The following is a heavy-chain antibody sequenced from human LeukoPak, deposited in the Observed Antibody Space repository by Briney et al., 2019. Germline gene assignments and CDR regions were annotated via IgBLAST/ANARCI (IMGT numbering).Heavy chain of an antibody. CDR3: ARSYCGGDCYHFDY. V-gene: IGHV4-59*12. Sequence: IPSETLSLACTVSGASISGYFWSWIRQPPGKGLEWIGYISSSGSTNYNPSLKSRVTISVDTSKNQFSLKLSSVTAADTAMYYCARSYCGGDCYHFDYWGQGTLVTVSS. CDR2: ISSSGST. J-gene: IGHJ4*02. CDR1: GASISGYF. D-gene: IGHD2-21*02.